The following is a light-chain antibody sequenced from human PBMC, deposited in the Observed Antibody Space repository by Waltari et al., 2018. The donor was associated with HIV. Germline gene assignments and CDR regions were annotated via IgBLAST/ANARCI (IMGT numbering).Light chain of an antibody. CDR3: VAWDDSLNGVV. CDR2: SNN. CDR1: SSNIGSNT. V-gene: IGLV1-44*01. Sequence: QSVLTQAPSASGTPGQRVIISCSGSSSNIGSNTVNWYQQLPGTAPKLLIYSNNQRPSGVPDRFSGSKSSTSASLAISGLKSEDEADYYCVAWDDSLNGVVFGGGTNLTVL. J-gene: IGLJ2*01.